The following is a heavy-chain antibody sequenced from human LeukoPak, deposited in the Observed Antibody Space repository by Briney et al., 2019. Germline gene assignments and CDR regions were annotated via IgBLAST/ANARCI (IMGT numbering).Heavy chain of an antibody. Sequence: SETLSLTCTVPGGSISSYYWSWIRQPPGKGLEWIGYIYYSGSTNYNPSLKSRVTISVDTSKNQFSLKLSSVTAADTAVYYCARGSGWYFYWGQGTLVTVSS. V-gene: IGHV4-59*01. CDR2: IYYSGST. J-gene: IGHJ4*02. CDR1: GGSISSYY. D-gene: IGHD6-19*01. CDR3: ARGSGWYFY.